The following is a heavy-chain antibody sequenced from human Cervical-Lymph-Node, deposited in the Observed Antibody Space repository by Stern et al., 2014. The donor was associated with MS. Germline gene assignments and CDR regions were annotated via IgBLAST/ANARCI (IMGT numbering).Heavy chain of an antibody. J-gene: IGHJ6*02. CDR3: ARSPQLPRYTYGYYHYGMDV. V-gene: IGHV3-11*01. CDR2: ISISRTTI. D-gene: IGHD5-18*01. Sequence: VQLEESGGGLVKPGGSLRLTCTASGFTFSDYYMSWIRQAPGKGLEWVSYISISRTTIYYEDSVKGRFTISRDKNSLFLQMNSLRAEDTAVYYCARSPQLPRYTYGYYHYGMDVWGHGTTVTVSS. CDR1: GFTFSDYY.